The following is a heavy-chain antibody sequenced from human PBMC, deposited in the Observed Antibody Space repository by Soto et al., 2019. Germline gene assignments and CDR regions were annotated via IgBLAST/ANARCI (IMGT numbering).Heavy chain of an antibody. CDR1: GGSISSGGYY. J-gene: IGHJ5*02. Sequence: QVQLQESGPGLVKPSQTLSLTCTVSGGSISSGGYYWSWIRQHPGKGLEWIGYIYYSGSTYYNPSHKSRVTLSVDTSKNQFSLKLSSVTAADTAVYYCARSYDSSGHPWFDPWGQGTLVTVSS. CDR3: ARSYDSSGHPWFDP. D-gene: IGHD3-22*01. V-gene: IGHV4-31*03. CDR2: IYYSGST.